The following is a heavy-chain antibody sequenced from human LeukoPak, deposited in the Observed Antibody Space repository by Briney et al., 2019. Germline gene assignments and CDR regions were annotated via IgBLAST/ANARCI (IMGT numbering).Heavy chain of an antibody. V-gene: IGHV4-34*09. J-gene: IGHJ5*02. D-gene: IGHD4-11*01. CDR1: GGSFSGYY. CDR3: ARAARNYVGDWFDP. CDR2: IYYSGST. Sequence: SETLSLTCAVYGGSFSGYYWSWIRQPPGKGLEWIGYIYYSGSTYYNPSLKSRVTISVDTSKNQFSLKLSSVTAADTAVYYCARAARNYVGDWFDPWGQGTLVTVSS.